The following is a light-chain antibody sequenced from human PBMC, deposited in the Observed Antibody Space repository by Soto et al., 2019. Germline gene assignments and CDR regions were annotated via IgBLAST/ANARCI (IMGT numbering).Light chain of an antibody. CDR1: QSISSW. CDR2: VAS. V-gene: IGKV1-5*01. J-gene: IGKJ2*03. CDR3: QQYKSYPRYS. Sequence: DIQMTQSPSTLYASVRDRVTITCRASQSISSWLAWDQQNPGQAPNLLIYVASSLESGVLSRFSGSGSGTEVTLTISSLQPDDFASYYCQQYKSYPRYSCGEGTKLEIK.